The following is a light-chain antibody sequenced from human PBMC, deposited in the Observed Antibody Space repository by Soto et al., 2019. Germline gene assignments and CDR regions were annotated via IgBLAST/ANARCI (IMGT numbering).Light chain of an antibody. CDR3: SSYSSDNRNYV. V-gene: IGLV1-44*01. J-gene: IGLJ1*01. CDR2: SDD. Sequence: QSVLTQPPSASGTPGQGVTISCSGSISNIGSKTVKWYQQFPGTAPQLLIYSDDQRPSGVSRRFSGSKSGNTASLTISGLQAEDEAHYYCSSYSSDNRNYVFGTGTKVTVL. CDR1: ISNIGSKT.